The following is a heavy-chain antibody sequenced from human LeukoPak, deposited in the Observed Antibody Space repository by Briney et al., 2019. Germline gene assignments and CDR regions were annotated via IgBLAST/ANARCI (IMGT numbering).Heavy chain of an antibody. D-gene: IGHD3-22*01. CDR3: ASEPQYYYDSSLRGP. CDR2: IYYSGST. Sequence: SETLSLTCTVSGGSISSYYWSWTRQPPGKGLEWIGYIYYSGSTNYNPSLKSRVTISVDTSKNQFSLKLSSVTAADTAVYYCASEPQYYYDSSLRGPWGQGTLVTVSS. J-gene: IGHJ5*02. V-gene: IGHV4-59*01. CDR1: GGSISSYY.